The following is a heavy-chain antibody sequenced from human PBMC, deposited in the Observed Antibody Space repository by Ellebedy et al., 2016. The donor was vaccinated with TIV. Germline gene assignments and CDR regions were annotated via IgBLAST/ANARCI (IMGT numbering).Heavy chain of an antibody. CDR3: AREVGGGGAY. Sequence: GGSLRLXXAASGFTFSTYWMHWVRQAPGKGLEWVANIKQDGSEKYYVDSVKGRFTISRDNAKNSLYLQMNSLRAEDTAVYYCAREVGGGGAYWGQGNLVTVSS. V-gene: IGHV3-7*01. D-gene: IGHD2-21*01. J-gene: IGHJ4*02. CDR1: GFTFSTYW. CDR2: IKQDGSEK.